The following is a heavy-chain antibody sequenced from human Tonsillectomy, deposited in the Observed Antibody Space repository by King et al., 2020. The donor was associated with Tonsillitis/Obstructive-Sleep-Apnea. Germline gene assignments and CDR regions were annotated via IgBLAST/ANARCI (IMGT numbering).Heavy chain of an antibody. Sequence: QLVQSGAEVKKPGESLKISCKGSGYRFTTYWIGWVRQMPGKGLEWMGIIFPGDSDARYSPSFQGQVTISVDRSISTAYLKWSSLKASDTAMYYCARPRGEMALPDAFEIWGQGTMVTVSS. CDR2: IFPGDSDA. J-gene: IGHJ3*02. V-gene: IGHV5-51*03. CDR1: GYRFTTYW. CDR3: ARPRGEMALPDAFEI. D-gene: IGHD5-24*01.